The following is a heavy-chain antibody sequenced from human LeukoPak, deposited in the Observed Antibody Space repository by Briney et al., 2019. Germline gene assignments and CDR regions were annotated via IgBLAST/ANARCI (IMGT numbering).Heavy chain of an antibody. CDR2: ISAYNGNT. V-gene: IGHV1-18*01. J-gene: IGHJ3*02. D-gene: IGHD1-26*01. CDR3: AQWELLLGAFDI. Sequence: SVKVSCKASGYTFTSYGISWVRQAPGQGLEWMGWISAYNGNTNYAQKLQGRVTMTTDTSTSTAYMELRSLRSDDAAVYYCAQWELLLGAFDIWGQGTMVTVSS. CDR1: GYTFTSYG.